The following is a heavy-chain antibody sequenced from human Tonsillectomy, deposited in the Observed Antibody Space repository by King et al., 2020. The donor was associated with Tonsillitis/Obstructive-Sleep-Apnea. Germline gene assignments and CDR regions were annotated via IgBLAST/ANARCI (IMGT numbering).Heavy chain of an antibody. CDR3: AREGRYYDSSGYYHNYYYMDV. J-gene: IGHJ6*03. CDR2: IYSGGST. D-gene: IGHD3-22*01. V-gene: IGHV3-66*01. Sequence: VQLVESGGGLVQPGGSLRLSCAASGFTVSSNYMSWVRQAPGKGLEWVSVIYSGGSTYYADSVKGRFTISRDNSKNTLYLQMNSLRAEDTAVYYCAREGRYYDSSGYYHNYYYMDVWGKGTTVTVSS. CDR1: GFTVSSNY.